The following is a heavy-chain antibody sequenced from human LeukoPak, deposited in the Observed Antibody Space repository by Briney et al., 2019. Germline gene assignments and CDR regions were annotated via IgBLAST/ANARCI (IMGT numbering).Heavy chain of an antibody. CDR1: GGTFSSYA. CDR2: IIPIFGTA. Sequence: SVKVCCKASGGTFSSYAISWVRQAPGQGLEWMGGIIPIFGTANYAQKFQGRVTITADESTSTAYMELSSLRSEDTAVYYCARGPGTSGYSSSFDYWGQGTLVTVSS. D-gene: IGHD6-13*01. V-gene: IGHV1-69*13. CDR3: ARGPGTSGYSSSFDY. J-gene: IGHJ4*02.